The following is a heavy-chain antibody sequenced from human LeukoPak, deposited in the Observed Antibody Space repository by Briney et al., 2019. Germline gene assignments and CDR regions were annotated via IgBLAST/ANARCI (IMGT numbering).Heavy chain of an antibody. CDR2: IKYDGNEK. CDR3: AREESPYYGPYLH. D-gene: IGHD1-26*01. V-gene: IGHV3-7*01. Sequence: PGGSLRLSCAASEFTFNTYWMSWVRQAPGKGLEWVANIKYDGNEKYYLESLKGRFTISRDSAKNSLFLQMNSLRAEDTAVYYCAREESPYYGPYLHWGQGALVTVSS. CDR1: EFTFNTYW. J-gene: IGHJ4*02.